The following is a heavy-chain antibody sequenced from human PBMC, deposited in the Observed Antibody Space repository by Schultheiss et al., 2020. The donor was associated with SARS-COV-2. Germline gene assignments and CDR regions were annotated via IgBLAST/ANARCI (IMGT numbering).Heavy chain of an antibody. CDR1: ANTFSAYY. J-gene: IGHJ4*02. D-gene: IGHD3-10*01. V-gene: IGHV1-18*04. CDR3: ARNLEGGSIDY. Sequence: ASVKVSCKASANTFSAYYVHWVRQAPGKGLEWMGWISAYNGNTNYAQKFQGRVTMTTDTSTSTAYMELSSLRSEDTAVYYCARNLEGGSIDYWGQGTLVTVSS. CDR2: ISAYNGNT.